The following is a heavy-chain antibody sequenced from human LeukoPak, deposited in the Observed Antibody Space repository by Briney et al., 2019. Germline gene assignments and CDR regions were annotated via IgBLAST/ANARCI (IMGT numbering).Heavy chain of an antibody. CDR3: AKDPRDHSYGWSWRYFDY. J-gene: IGHJ4*02. D-gene: IGHD5-18*01. V-gene: IGHV3-30*02. CDR2: IRYDGSNK. CDR1: GFTFSTYV. Sequence: AGASLRLSCAASGFTFSTYVTHWVRQAPGKGQEWVAFIRYDGSNKYYSDSVKGRFTISRDNSKNTLYLQMNSLRPEDTAVYYCAKDPRDHSYGWSWRYFDYWGQGNLVTVSS.